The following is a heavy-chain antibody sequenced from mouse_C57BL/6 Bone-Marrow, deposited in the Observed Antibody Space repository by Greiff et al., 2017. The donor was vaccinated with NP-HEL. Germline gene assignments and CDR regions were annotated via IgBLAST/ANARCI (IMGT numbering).Heavy chain of an antibody. D-gene: IGHD1-1*01. Sequence: EVQVVESGGGLVKPGGSLKLSCAASGFTFSDYGMHWVRQAPEKGLEWVAYISSGSSTIYYADTVKGRFTSSRDNAKNTLFLQMTSLRSEDTAMYYCAFYYYGSSPYWYFDVWGTGTTVTVSS. CDR2: ISSGSSTI. CDR1: GFTFSDYG. V-gene: IGHV5-17*01. CDR3: AFYYYGSSPYWYFDV. J-gene: IGHJ1*03.